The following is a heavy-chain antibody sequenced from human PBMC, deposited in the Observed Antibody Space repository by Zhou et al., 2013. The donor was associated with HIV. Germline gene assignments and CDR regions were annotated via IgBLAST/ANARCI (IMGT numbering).Heavy chain of an antibody. CDR2: IIPIFGTV. V-gene: IGHV1-69*15. J-gene: IGHJ4*02. Sequence: QVHLVQSGAEVKKPGSSVRVSCQASGDTFSSYAITWVRQAPGQGLEWMGRIIPIFGTVNYAQMFQDRVKISADESTTTAYMELSSLRSEDTAVYYCARAGDYYGSGSDWVSFDYWGQGTLVTVSS. CDR3: ARAGDYYGSGSDWVSFDY. D-gene: IGHD3-10*01. CDR1: GDTFSSYA.